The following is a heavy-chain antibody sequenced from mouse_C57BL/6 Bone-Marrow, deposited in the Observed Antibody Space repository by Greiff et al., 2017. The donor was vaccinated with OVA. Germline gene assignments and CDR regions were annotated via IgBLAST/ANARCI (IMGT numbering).Heavy chain of an antibody. V-gene: IGHV2-2*01. J-gene: IGHJ4*01. CDR3: ARTTLYSAFAY. Sequence: VKLVESGPGLVQPSQSLSITCTVSGFSLTSYGVHWVRQAPGKGLEWLGVIWSGGSTDYNAAFISRLSISKDNSKSQFFFIMNSLQTDDTAMYYCARTTLYSAFAYWGQGTSVTVSA. CDR2: IWSGGST. CDR1: GFSLTSYG.